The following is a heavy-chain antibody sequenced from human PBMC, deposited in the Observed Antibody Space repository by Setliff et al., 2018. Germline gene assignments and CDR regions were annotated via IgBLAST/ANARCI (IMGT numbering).Heavy chain of an antibody. V-gene: IGHV3-48*04. J-gene: IGHJ6*03. CDR2: ISHSGSAI. Sequence: GGSLRLSCAASGFTFSSYSMNWVRQAPGKGLEWVSYISHSGSAIYYADSVKGRFTISRDNAKNSLYLQMNSLRAEDTAVYYCARARSPHLSLIYHMYVWGKGTTVTVSS. CDR1: GFTFSSYS. D-gene: IGHD3-10*01. CDR3: ARARSPHLSLIYHMYV.